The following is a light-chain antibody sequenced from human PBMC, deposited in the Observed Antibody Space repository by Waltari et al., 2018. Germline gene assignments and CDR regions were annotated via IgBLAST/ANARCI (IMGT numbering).Light chain of an antibody. J-gene: IGLJ1*01. V-gene: IGLV2-14*03. CDR1: SIDVGGYNY. CDR3: SSYTTSGTL. CDR2: DVS. Sequence: QSALTQPASVSASPGQSIPISGTGTSIDVGGYNYVSWYQQHPGKAPKLMIYDVSNRPSGVSNRFSGSKSGNTASLTISGLQAEDEADYYCSSYTTSGTLFGTGTKVTVL.